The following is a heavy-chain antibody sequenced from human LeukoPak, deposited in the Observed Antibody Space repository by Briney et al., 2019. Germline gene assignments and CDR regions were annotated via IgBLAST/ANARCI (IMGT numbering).Heavy chain of an antibody. Sequence: SVKVSCKASGGTFSSYAISWVRQAPGQGLEWMGGIIPIFGTANYAQKFQGRVTITADESTSTAYMELSSLRSEDTAVYYCATANYDFWSGPWFDPWGQGTLVTVSS. V-gene: IGHV1-69*13. CDR1: GGTFSSYA. J-gene: IGHJ5*02. D-gene: IGHD3-3*01. CDR3: ATANYDFWSGPWFDP. CDR2: IIPIFGTA.